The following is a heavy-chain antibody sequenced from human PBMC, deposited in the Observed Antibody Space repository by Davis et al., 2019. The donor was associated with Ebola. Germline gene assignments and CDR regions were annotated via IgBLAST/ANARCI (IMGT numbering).Heavy chain of an antibody. J-gene: IGHJ2*01. Sequence: GGSLRLSCVASGFTFSSYAMHWVRQAPGKGLEWVAVISYDGSNKYYADSVKGRFTISRDNSKNTLYLQMNSLRAEDTAVYYCARDLPGGDWYFDLWGRGTLVTVSS. CDR2: ISYDGSNK. CDR3: ARDLPGGDWYFDL. CDR1: GFTFSSYA. V-gene: IGHV3-30*04. D-gene: IGHD1-14*01.